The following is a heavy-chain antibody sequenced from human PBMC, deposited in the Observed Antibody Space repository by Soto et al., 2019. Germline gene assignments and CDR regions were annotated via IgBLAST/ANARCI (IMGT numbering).Heavy chain of an antibody. CDR3: AKWGDYDSSGYYHY. CDR1: GFTFSSYA. V-gene: IGHV3-23*01. D-gene: IGHD3-22*01. CDR2: ISGSGGST. J-gene: IGHJ4*02. Sequence: LRLSCAASGFTFSSYAMSWVRQAPGKGLEWVSAISGSGGSTYYADSVKGRFTISRDNSKNTLYLQMNSLRAEDTAVYYCAKWGDYDSSGYYHYWGQGTLVTVSS.